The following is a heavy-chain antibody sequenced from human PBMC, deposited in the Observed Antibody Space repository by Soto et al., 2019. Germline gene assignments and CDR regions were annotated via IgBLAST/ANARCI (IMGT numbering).Heavy chain of an antibody. D-gene: IGHD6-6*01. V-gene: IGHV1-69*13. CDR1: GGTFSSYA. CDR3: AIAARYYYYYYGMDV. Sequence: SVKVSCKASGGTFSSYAISWVRQAAGQRLGWMGGIIPIFGTANYAQKFQGRVTIAADESTSTAYMELSSLRSEDTAVYYCAIAARYYYYYYGMDVWGQGTTVTVSS. J-gene: IGHJ6*02. CDR2: IIPIFGTA.